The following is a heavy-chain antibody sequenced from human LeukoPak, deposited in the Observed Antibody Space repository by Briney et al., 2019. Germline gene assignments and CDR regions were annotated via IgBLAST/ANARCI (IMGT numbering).Heavy chain of an antibody. V-gene: IGHV1-18*01. J-gene: IGHJ6*03. CDR1: GYTFTSSG. D-gene: IGHD1-1*01. CDR3: ARAGSYSYMDV. CDR2: IDAYNGNT. Sequence: ASVKVSCKASGYTFTSSGISWVRQAPGQGLEGMGWIDAYNGNTNYAQKLQGRVTMTTDTSTTTAYMELRSLRLDDTVVYYCARAGSYSYMDVWGKGTTVTVSS.